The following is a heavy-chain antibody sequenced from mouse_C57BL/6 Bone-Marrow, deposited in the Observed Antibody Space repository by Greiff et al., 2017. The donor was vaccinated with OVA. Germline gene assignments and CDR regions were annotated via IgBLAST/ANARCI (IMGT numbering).Heavy chain of an antibody. D-gene: IGHD1-1*01. CDR3: TTFITTVVATPYYAMDY. V-gene: IGHV14-4*01. CDR1: GFNIKDDY. J-gene: IGHJ4*01. Sequence: EVQVVESGAELVRPGASVKLSCTASGFNIKDDYMHWVKQRPEQGLEWIGWIDPENGDTEYASKFQGKATITADTSSNTAYLQLSSLTSEDTAVYYCTTFITTVVATPYYAMDYWGQGTSVTVSS. CDR2: IDPENGDT.